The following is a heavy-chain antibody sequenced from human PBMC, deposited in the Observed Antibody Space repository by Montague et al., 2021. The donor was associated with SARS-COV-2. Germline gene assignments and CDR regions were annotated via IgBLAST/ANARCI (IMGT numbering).Heavy chain of an antibody. J-gene: IGHJ4*02. CDR3: TQERGPGRTTWHYFDY. CDR1: GDSVSSNIAA. V-gene: IGHV6-1*01. Sequence: CAISGDSVSSNIAAWNWIRQSPSRGLEWLGRTYYRSKWYNDYAVSVISRITISPDTSKNQFSLQLNSVTPEDTAVYYCTQERGPGRTTWHYFDYWGQGTLATVSS. CDR2: TYYRSKWYN. D-gene: IGHD1-14*01.